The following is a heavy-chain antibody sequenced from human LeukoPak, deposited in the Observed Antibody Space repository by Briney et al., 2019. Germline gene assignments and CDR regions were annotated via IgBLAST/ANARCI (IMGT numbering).Heavy chain of an antibody. CDR1: GCTFSSYG. D-gene: IGHD2-2*01. CDR3: ARVGRFCSSTSCQDHGMDV. Sequence: GGSLRLSCAASGCTFSSYGMHWVRQAPGKGLEWVAVIWYDGSNKYYADSVKGRFTISRDNSKNTLYLQMNSLRAEDTAVYYCARVGRFCSSTSCQDHGMDVWGKGTTVTVSS. V-gene: IGHV3-33*01. J-gene: IGHJ6*04. CDR2: IWYDGSNK.